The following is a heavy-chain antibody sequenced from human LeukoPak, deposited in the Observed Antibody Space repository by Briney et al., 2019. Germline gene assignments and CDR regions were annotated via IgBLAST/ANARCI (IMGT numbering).Heavy chain of an antibody. CDR2: ISPSSSST. D-gene: IGHD3-10*01. CDR3: ARERRVSD. Sequence: GGSLRLSCAASGFTFSDYYMTWIRQAPGKGLEWLSYISPSSSSTIYADPVKGRFTISRDNAKNSLYLQMDSLRAEDTAVYYCARERRVSDWGQGTLVTVSS. V-gene: IGHV3-11*06. J-gene: IGHJ4*02. CDR1: GFTFSDYY.